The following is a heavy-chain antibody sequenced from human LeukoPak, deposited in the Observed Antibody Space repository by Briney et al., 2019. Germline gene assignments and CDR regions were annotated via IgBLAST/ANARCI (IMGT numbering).Heavy chain of an antibody. Sequence: GGSLRLSCEASGFSFSIYAMSWVRQAPGEGLEWVSSISGNGGSTYYANSEKGQFTIARDNSKSTLYMEMNSMREKNTALYYCVKGGQRYDFWRFDFWGRGTLVTVSS. CDR3: VKGGQRYDFWRFDF. D-gene: IGHD3-3*01. J-gene: IGHJ5*01. CDR1: GFSFSIYA. V-gene: IGHV3-23*01. CDR2: ISGNGGST.